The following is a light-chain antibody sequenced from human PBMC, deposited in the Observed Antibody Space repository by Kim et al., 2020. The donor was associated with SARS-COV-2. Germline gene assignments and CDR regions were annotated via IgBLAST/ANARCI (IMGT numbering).Light chain of an antibody. CDR2: DVS. Sequence: QSVTISCTGTSSDVGGYNYVSWYQQHPGKAPKLMIYDVSKRPSGVPDRFSGSKSGNTASLTISGLQAEDEADYYCNSRDNSGDHVVFGGGTQLTVL. CDR1: SSDVGGYNY. V-gene: IGLV2-11*01. CDR3: NSRDNSGDHVV. J-gene: IGLJ2*01.